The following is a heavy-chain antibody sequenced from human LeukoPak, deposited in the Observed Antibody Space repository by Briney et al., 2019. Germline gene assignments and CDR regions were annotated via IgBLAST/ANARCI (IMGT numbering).Heavy chain of an antibody. CDR3: ARVGYYESSGYYEY. V-gene: IGHV1-2*06. J-gene: IGHJ4*02. Sequence: ASVKVSCKASGYTFSSYGITWVRQAPGQGLEWMGRINPNSGGTNYAQKFQGRVTMTRDTSISTVYMELSRLRSDDTAVYYCARVGYYESSGYYEYWGQGTLVTVSS. D-gene: IGHD3-22*01. CDR1: GYTFSSYG. CDR2: INPNSGGT.